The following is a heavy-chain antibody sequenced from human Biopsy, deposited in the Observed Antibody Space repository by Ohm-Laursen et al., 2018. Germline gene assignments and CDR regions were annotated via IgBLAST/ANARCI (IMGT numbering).Heavy chain of an antibody. V-gene: IGHV1-2*02. J-gene: IGHJ5*02. D-gene: IGHD3-22*01. CDR1: GYTFTSYH. Sequence: SVKVPCKASGYTFTSYHVHWVRQAPGQGLEWMGWINAKTGDTNYAQKFQGRVTMTRDTSISTAYVDLSSLRSDDTAVYYCTRGGYYYDSLAYYYWFDPWGQGTLVTVSS. CDR2: INAKTGDT. CDR3: TRGGYYYDSLAYYYWFDP.